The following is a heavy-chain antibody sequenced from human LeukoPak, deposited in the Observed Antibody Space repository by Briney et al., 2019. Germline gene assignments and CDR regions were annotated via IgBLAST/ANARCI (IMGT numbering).Heavy chain of an antibody. CDR1: GFTFSSSG. D-gene: IGHD2-15*01. CDR2: IRYDGSNK. Sequence: GGSLRLSCAASGFTFSSSGMHWVRQAPGKGLEWVAFIRYDGSNKYYADSVKGRFTISRDNAKNSLYLQMNSLRAEDTAVYYCARGYCSGGSCYKAAFDIWGQGTMVTVSS. V-gene: IGHV3-30*02. CDR3: ARGYCSGGSCYKAAFDI. J-gene: IGHJ3*02.